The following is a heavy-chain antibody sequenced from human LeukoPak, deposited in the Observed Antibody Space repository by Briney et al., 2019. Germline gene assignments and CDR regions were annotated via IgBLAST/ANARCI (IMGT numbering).Heavy chain of an antibody. CDR3: ARGLAVAGTLKFFDY. CDR1: GGSISSSSYY. Sequence: SETLSLTCTVSGGSISSSSYYWGWIRQPPGKGLEWIGSIYYSGSTYYNPSLKSRVTISVDTSKNQFSLKLSSVTAADTAVYYCARGLAVAGTLKFFDYWGQGTLVTVSS. V-gene: IGHV4-39*07. J-gene: IGHJ4*02. CDR2: IYYSGST. D-gene: IGHD6-19*01.